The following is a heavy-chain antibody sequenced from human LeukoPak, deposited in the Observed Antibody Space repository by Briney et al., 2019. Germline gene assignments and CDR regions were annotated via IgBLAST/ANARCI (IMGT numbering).Heavy chain of an antibody. Sequence: GGSLRLSCAASGFTFSSYSMNWARQAPGKGLEWVSSISSSSSYIYYADSVKGRFTISRDNAKNSLYLQMNSLRAEDTAVYYCARDLTVRGVIKDFDYWGQGTLVTVSS. J-gene: IGHJ4*02. CDR3: ARDLTVRGVIKDFDY. CDR1: GFTFSSYS. V-gene: IGHV3-21*01. CDR2: ISSSSSYI. D-gene: IGHD3-10*01.